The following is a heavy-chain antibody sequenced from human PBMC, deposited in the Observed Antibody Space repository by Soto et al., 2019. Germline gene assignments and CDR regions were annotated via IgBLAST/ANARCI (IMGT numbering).Heavy chain of an antibody. CDR2: IWSDGSRG. CDR1: RLTFSTYD. J-gene: IGHJ5*02. V-gene: IGHV3-30*02. CDR3: VKDPTRYSSSWYNWFDP. D-gene: IGHD6-13*01. Sequence: GGSLRLSCAASRLTFSTYDMHWVRQAPGKGLEWVALIWSDGSRGYYADSVKGRFTISRDNSKNTLYLQMNSLRAEDTAVYYCVKDPTRYSSSWYNWFDPWGQGTLVTVSS.